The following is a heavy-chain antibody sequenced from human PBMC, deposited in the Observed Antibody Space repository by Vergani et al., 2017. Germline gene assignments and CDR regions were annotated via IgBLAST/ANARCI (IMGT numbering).Heavy chain of an antibody. D-gene: IGHD4-17*01. Sequence: VQLVPSGAEVKKPGESLKISCKASGYTFTSYDINWVRQATGQGLEWMGWMNPNSGNTGYAQKFQGRVTMTRNTSISTAYMELSSLRSEDTAVYYCARAVEYYGDYVYWYFDLWGRGTLVTVSS. CDR2: MNPNSGNT. J-gene: IGHJ2*01. V-gene: IGHV1-8*01. CDR3: ARAVEYYGDYVYWYFDL. CDR1: GYTFTSYD.